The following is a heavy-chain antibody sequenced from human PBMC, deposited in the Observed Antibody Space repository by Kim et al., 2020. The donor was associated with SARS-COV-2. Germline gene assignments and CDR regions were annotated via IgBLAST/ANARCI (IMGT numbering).Heavy chain of an antibody. Sequence: DSVKGRFTISRDNSKNTLYLQMNSLRAEDTAVYYCVRFLEWLSGADYMDVWGKGTTVTVSS. CDR3: VRFLEWLSGADYMDV. J-gene: IGHJ6*03. V-gene: IGHV3-66*01. D-gene: IGHD3-3*01.